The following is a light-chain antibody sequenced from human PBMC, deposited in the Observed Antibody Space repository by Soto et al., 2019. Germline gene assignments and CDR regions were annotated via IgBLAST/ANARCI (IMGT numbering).Light chain of an antibody. CDR2: DVT. V-gene: IGLV2-11*01. Sequence: QSALTQPRSVSGSPGQSVAISCTGTSSDVGGYDYVSWYQQYPGEAPKVMIYDVTKRPSGVPDRFSGSKSGNTASLTISGLQAEDEADYYCCSYAGGYTYVFGSGTKLTVL. CDR1: SSDVGGYDY. J-gene: IGLJ1*01. CDR3: CSYAGGYTYV.